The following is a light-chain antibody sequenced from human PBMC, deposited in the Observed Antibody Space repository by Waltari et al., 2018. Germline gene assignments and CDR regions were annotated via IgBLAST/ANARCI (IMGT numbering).Light chain of an antibody. J-gene: IGLJ3*02. Sequence: QSALTQPASVSGSPGQPITISCTGTSGDIGVFHYVSWYQQHPGKVPKLLIYAVSKPPAVGPNLFSCSKSGNTDSRTISGLQADDEADYYCSSYTNSNTWVFGGGTKLTVL. CDR1: SGDIGVFHY. CDR3: SSYTNSNTWV. V-gene: IGLV2-14*03. CDR2: AVS.